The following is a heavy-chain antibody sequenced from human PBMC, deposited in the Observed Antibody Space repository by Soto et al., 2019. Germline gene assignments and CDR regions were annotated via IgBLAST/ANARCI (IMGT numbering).Heavy chain of an antibody. J-gene: IGHJ6*02. CDR3: ARGVVEVRAVGYYYYAMDA. Sequence: QVQMVQSGAEVKKPGTSVKVSCKAAAGTFSSYSITWVRQAPGQGLEWMRGIIPMFGTANYAQKFQGRVTITADQSTRTAYMELTSLRSEDTAVYYCARGVVEVRAVGYYYYAMDAWGQGTTVTVSS. V-gene: IGHV1-69*19. D-gene: IGHD2-21*01. CDR2: IIPMFGTA. CDR1: AGTFSSYS.